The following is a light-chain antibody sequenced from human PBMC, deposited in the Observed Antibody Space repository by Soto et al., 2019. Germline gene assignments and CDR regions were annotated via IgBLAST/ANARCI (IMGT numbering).Light chain of an antibody. CDR2: DVS. Sequence: QSVLTQPASVSGSPGQSITISCTGTSSDVGGYNYVSWYQQHPGKAPKLMIYDVSTRPSGVSNRFSGSKSGNTAYLTISGFQAEDEADYYCSSYTSSSSWVFGGGTKLTVL. J-gene: IGLJ3*02. CDR1: SSDVGGYNY. V-gene: IGLV2-14*01. CDR3: SSYTSSSSWV.